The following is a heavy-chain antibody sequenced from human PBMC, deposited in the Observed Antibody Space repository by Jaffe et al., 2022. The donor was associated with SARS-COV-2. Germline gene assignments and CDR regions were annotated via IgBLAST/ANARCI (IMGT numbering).Heavy chain of an antibody. D-gene: IGHD3-22*01. CDR3: ARGGWRP. Sequence: QVQLVESGGGVVQPGRSLRLSCAASGFTFSSYAMHWVRQAPGKGLEWVAVISYDGSNKYYADSVKGRFTISRDNSKNTLYLQMNSLRAEDTAVYYCARGGWRPWGQGTLVTVSS. V-gene: IGHV3-30-3*01. CDR1: GFTFSSYA. J-gene: IGHJ5*02. CDR2: ISYDGSNK.